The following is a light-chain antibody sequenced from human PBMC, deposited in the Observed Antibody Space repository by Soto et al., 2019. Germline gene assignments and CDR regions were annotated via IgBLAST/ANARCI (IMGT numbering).Light chain of an antibody. Sequence: QSALTQPASVSGSPGQSITISCTGTSSDVGSYNLVSWYQQHPGKAPKLMIYEGTNRPAWISNRFSASKSGNTASLTISGLQAEDEANYYCCSYAGSYTVLFGGGTKLTVL. J-gene: IGLJ2*01. CDR2: EGT. V-gene: IGLV2-23*03. CDR1: SSDVGSYNL. CDR3: CSYAGSYTVL.